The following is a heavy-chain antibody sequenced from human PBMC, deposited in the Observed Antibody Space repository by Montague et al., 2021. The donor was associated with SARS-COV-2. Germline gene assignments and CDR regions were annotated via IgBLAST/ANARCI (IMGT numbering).Heavy chain of an antibody. V-gene: IGHV4-59*13. J-gene: IGHJ3*01. CDR2: IYNSGST. CDR3: ALSLRYFAWADAFDV. Sequence: SETLSLTCTASGGSIDHYFWSWIRQPPGKGLEWIGYIYNSGSTNYNPSLKSQVTMSGDTSNNQFSLKLSSVTAADTAMYYCALSLRYFAWADAFDVWGQGTMVIVSS. D-gene: IGHD3-9*01. CDR1: GGSIDHYF.